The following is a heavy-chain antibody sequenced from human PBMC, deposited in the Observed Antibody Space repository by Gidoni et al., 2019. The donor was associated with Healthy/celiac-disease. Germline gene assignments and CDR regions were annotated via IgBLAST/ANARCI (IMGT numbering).Heavy chain of an antibody. Sequence: EVQLVESGGGLVQPGGSLRLSCAAPGFTFSSYWLSWVRQAPGKGLEWVANIKQDGSEKYYVDSVKGRFTISRDNAKNSLYLQMNSLRAEDTAVYYCARDVTGRGDYWGQGTLVTVSS. J-gene: IGHJ4*02. D-gene: IGHD2-21*02. CDR1: GFTFSSYW. CDR2: IKQDGSEK. V-gene: IGHV3-7*04. CDR3: ARDVTGRGDY.